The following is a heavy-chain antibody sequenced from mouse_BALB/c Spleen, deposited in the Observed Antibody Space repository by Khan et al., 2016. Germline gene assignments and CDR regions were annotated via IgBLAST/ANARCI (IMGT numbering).Heavy chain of an antibody. Sequence: VQLQQSGPELVKPGASVKMSCKATGYTFTTYVMHWVKQKPGQGLEWIGYIHPYNDGTKYNEKFKGKATLTSDNSSSTAYMELSSLTSEDSAVYYSARGCYGSRYIFDYWGQGTTLTVSS. J-gene: IGHJ2*01. CDR3: ARGCYGSRYIFDY. CDR2: IHPYNDGT. CDR1: GYTFTTYV. D-gene: IGHD1-1*01. V-gene: IGHV1S136*01.